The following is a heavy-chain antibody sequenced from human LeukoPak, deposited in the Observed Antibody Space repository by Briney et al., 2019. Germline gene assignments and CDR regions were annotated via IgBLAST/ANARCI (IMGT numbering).Heavy chain of an antibody. D-gene: IGHD3-22*01. J-gene: IGHJ4*02. CDR1: GFTFSSYA. CDR2: IKQDGSEK. V-gene: IGHV3-7*01. CDR3: ARVGDYYDSSGYSFDY. Sequence: GGSLRLSCAASGFTFSSYAMSWVRQAPGKGLEWVANIKQDGSEKYYVDSVKGRFTISRDNAKNSLYLQMNSLRAEDTAVYYCARVGDYYDSSGYSFDYWGQGTLVTVSS.